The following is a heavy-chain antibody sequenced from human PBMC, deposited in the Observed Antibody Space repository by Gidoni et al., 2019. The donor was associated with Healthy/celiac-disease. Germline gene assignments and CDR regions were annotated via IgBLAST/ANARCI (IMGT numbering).Heavy chain of an antibody. Sequence: QVQLQQWGAGLLKPSETLSLTCAVYGGSFSGYYWSWIRQPPGKGLEWIGEINHSGSTNYNPSLKSRVTISVDTSKNQLSLKLSSVTAADTAVYYCARGSIVTVKDSGQVAAAGTGFDYWGQGTLVTVSS. CDR3: ARGSIVTVKDSGQVAAAGTGFDY. V-gene: IGHV4-34*01. J-gene: IGHJ4*02. D-gene: IGHD6-13*01. CDR1: GGSFSGYY. CDR2: INHSGST.